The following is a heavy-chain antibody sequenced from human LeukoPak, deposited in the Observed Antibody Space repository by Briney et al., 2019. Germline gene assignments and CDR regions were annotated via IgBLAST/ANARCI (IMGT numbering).Heavy chain of an antibody. Sequence: GGSLRLSCAVSGFTFSAYAMSWVRQAPGKGLEWVSAISGSGGSTYYAESVKGRFTISRDNSKNTLSLQMNSLRAEDTAVYYCAIREPIGYWGQGSLVTVSP. CDR3: AIREPIGY. D-gene: IGHD6-13*01. V-gene: IGHV3-23*01. CDR2: ISGSGGST. CDR1: GFTFSAYA. J-gene: IGHJ4*02.